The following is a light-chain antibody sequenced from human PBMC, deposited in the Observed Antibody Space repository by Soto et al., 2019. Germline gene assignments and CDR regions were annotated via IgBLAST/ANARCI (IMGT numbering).Light chain of an antibody. CDR1: QTISSW. CDR2: AAS. CDR3: QQANSFPGLT. V-gene: IGKV1-12*01. J-gene: IGKJ4*01. Sequence: DIQMTQSPSTLSASGGGRVTITCRASQTISSWLAWYQQKPGKAPKLLIYAASSLQSGVPSRFSGSGSGTDFTLTISSLQPEDFATYYCQQANSFPGLTFGGGTK.